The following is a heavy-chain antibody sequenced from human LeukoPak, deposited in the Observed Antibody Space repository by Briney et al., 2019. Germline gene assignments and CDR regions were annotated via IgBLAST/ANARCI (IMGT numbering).Heavy chain of an antibody. CDR3: ARHGGVTIFGVVIPHYNWFDP. Sequence: SETLSLTCTVSGVSISGFYWSWIRQSPGKGLEWIGWLYHSRSTNYNPSLKSRVTISVDTSKNQFSLKLSSVTAADTAVYYCARHGGVTIFGVVIPHYNWFDPWGQGTLVTVSS. D-gene: IGHD3-3*01. CDR1: GVSISGFY. V-gene: IGHV4-59*08. CDR2: LYHSRST. J-gene: IGHJ5*02.